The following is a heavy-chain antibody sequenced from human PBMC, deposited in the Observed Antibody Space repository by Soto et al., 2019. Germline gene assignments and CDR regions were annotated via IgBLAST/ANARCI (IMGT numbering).Heavy chain of an antibody. D-gene: IGHD7-27*01. CDR2: IWYDGSNK. CDR1: GFTFSSYG. CDR3: AALTGLD. J-gene: IGHJ4*02. V-gene: IGHV3-33*01. Sequence: LRLSCAASGFTFSSYGMHWVRQAPGKGLEWVAVIWYDGSNKYYADSVKGRFTISRDNSKNTLHLQMNSLRAEDTAVYYCAALTGLDWGQGTLVTVSS.